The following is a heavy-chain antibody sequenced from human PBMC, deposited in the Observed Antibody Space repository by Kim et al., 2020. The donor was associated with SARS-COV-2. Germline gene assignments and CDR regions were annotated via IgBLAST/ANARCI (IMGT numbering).Heavy chain of an antibody. Sequence: GGSLRLSCAASGFTFSSYWMHWVRQAPGKGLVWVSRINSDGSSTSYADSVKGRFTISRDNAKNTLYLQMNSLRAEDTAVYYCARLGYCSGGSCYPLDYWGQGTLVTVSS. CDR1: GFTFSSYW. CDR3: ARLGYCSGGSCYPLDY. CDR2: INSDGSST. J-gene: IGHJ4*02. V-gene: IGHV3-74*01. D-gene: IGHD2-15*01.